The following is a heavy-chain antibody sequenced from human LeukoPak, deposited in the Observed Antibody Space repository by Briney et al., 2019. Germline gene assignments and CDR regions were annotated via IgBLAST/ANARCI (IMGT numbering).Heavy chain of an antibody. CDR1: GFTFSTYW. V-gene: IGHV3-7*01. Sequence: GGSLRLSXAASGFTFSTYWMTWVRQAPGKGLEWVANIKQDGSDKYYVHSVKGRFTISRDNAKNSLSLQMNSLRGEDTAVYYCARIGVAYYYYMDVWGKGTTVTVSS. CDR2: IKQDGSDK. J-gene: IGHJ6*03. CDR3: ARIGVAYYYYMDV. D-gene: IGHD2-21*01.